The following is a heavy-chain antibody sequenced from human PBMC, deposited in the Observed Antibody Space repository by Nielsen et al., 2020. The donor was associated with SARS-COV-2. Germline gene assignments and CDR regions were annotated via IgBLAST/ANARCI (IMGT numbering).Heavy chain of an antibody. J-gene: IGHJ4*02. CDR1: GFTFSSYG. CDR3: ARDRSRGHYFDY. CDR2: IWYDGSNK. Sequence: GESLKISCAASGFTFSSYGMHWVRQAPGTGLEWVAVIWYDGSNKYYADAVKGRFTISRDNSKNTLYLQMNSLRAEDTAVYYCARDRSRGHYFDYWGQGTLVTVSS. D-gene: IGHD3-10*01. V-gene: IGHV3-33*01.